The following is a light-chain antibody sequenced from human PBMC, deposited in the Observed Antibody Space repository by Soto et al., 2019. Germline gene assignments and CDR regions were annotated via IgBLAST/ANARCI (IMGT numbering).Light chain of an antibody. CDR1: SSDVGGYNY. Sequence: QSALTQPASVSGSPGQSITISCTGTSSDVGGYNYVSWYQQHPGKAPKLMIYEVSNRPSGVSNRFSGSKSGNTASLTISGLQAEDEAYYYCSSYTSSSFWVFGRGTKLTVL. V-gene: IGLV2-14*01. CDR2: EVS. CDR3: SSYTSSSFWV. J-gene: IGLJ3*02.